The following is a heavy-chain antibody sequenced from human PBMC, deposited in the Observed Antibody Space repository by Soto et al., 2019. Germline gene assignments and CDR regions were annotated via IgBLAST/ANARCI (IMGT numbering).Heavy chain of an antibody. Sequence: QVQLQQWGAGLLKPSETLSLTCAVYGGSFSGYYWSWIRQPPGKGLEWIGEINNSGSTNYNPSLKSRVTISVDTSKNQCSLKLSYVTAADTAVYYCARAYSSSWVFDYWGQGTLVTVSS. J-gene: IGHJ4*02. D-gene: IGHD6-13*01. CDR3: ARAYSSSWVFDY. CDR2: INNSGST. CDR1: GGSFSGYY. V-gene: IGHV4-34*01.